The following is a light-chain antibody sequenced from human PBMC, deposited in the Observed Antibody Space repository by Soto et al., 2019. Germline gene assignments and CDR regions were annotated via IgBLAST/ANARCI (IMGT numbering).Light chain of an antibody. V-gene: IGKV3-11*01. CDR2: DAS. J-gene: IGKJ2*01. CDR1: QSLSSY. Sequence: EIVLTQSPATLSLSPGERATLSCRASQSLSSYLAWYQQKPGQAPRLLIYDASNRATGIPARFSGSGSGTDFPLTISSLEPEDFAVYYCQERSNWPPYTFGQGIKLEIK. CDR3: QERSNWPPYT.